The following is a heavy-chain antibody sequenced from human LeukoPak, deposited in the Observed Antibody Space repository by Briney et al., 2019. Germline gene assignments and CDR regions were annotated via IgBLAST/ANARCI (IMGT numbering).Heavy chain of an antibody. CDR1: GGSFCGYY. D-gene: IGHD3-22*01. CDR3: ARVIDYDISGYYLGY. V-gene: IGHV4-34*01. Sequence: SETLSLTCAVYGGSFCGYYWSWIRQPPGKGLEWSGEIYDSGSTSCSPSLKSRVSISVDTSKTQSSLKLSSVTAADTAVYYCARVIDYDISGYYLGYWGEGNRVTVSS. J-gene: IGHJ4*02. CDR2: IYDSGST.